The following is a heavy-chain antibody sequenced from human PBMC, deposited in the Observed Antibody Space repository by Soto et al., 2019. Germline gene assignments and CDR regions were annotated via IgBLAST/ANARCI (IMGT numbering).Heavy chain of an antibody. CDR2: INAGTGHT. Sequence: GASVKVSCKPYGYRFTNYGMHWVLQAPGQGLEWMGWINAGTGHTAFSQKLQGRVTINRDTSASTAYMELNNLKYEDTAVYYCARDAKVFGVITNPYDFWGQGTLVTVSS. CDR1: GYRFTNYG. J-gene: IGHJ4*02. CDR3: ARDAKVFGVITNPYDF. V-gene: IGHV1-3*01. D-gene: IGHD3-3*01.